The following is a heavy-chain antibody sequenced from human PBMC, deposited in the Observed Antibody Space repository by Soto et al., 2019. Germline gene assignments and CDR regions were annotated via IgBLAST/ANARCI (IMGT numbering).Heavy chain of an antibody. CDR1: GYTLTELS. Sequence: ASVKVSCKVSGYTLTELSMHWVRQAPGKGLEWMGGFDPEDGETIYAQKFQGRVTMTEDTSTDTAYMELSSLRSEDTAVYYCETDSIAAAGARELNYYYYYGMHVWGQGTTVTVSS. CDR2: FDPEDGET. CDR3: ETDSIAAAGARELNYYYYYGMHV. V-gene: IGHV1-24*01. J-gene: IGHJ6*02. D-gene: IGHD6-13*01.